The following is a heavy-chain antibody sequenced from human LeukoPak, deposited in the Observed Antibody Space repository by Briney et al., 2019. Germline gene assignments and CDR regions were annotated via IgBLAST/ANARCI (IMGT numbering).Heavy chain of an antibody. D-gene: IGHD3-3*01. J-gene: IGHJ6*02. CDR1: GFTFDDYA. CDR2: ISWNSGSI. CDR3: AKDTSRFLEWLAHYGMDV. Sequence: GGSLRLSCAASGFTFDDYAMHWVRQAPGKGLEWVSGISWNSGSIGYADSVKGRFTISRDNAKNSLYLQMNSLRAEDTALYYCAKDTSRFLEWLAHYGMDVWGRGTTVTVS. V-gene: IGHV3-9*01.